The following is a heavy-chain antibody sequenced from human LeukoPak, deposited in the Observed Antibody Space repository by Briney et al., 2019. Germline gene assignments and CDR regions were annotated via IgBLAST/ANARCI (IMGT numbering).Heavy chain of an antibody. J-gene: IGHJ3*02. V-gene: IGHV3-48*01. CDR2: IDARSGIT. CDR3: ARTYDFGRGPPGDAFDN. CDR1: GFTFTIFG. Sequence: GGSLRLSCATSGFTFTIFGKNWVRQAPGKGPEWVSYIDARSGITYYADSVQGRFTISRDNAKESVFLQMNGLRVDDTAVYYCARTYDFGRGPPGDAFDNWGQGTPVIVSS. D-gene: IGHD3-3*01.